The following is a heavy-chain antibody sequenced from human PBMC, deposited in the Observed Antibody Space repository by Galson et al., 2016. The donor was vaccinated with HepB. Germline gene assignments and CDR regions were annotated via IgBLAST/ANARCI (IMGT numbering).Heavy chain of an antibody. CDR2: ISSSGLST. CDR3: VRGSTTASSSGWYDRNWFHP. V-gene: IGHV3-64*01. CDR1: GFTFRNFP. Sequence: SLRLSCAASGFTFRNFPMHWVRQAPGKGLEYVSGISSSGLSTSYANSVKGRFTISRDNSKNTLLLQVGSLRVEDIAIYYCVRGSTTASSSGWYDRNWFHPWGQGTLVTVSS. J-gene: IGHJ5*02. D-gene: IGHD6-19*01.